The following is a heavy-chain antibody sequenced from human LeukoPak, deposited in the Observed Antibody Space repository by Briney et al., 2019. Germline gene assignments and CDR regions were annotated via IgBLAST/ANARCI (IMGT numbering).Heavy chain of an antibody. V-gene: IGHV3-73*01. J-gene: IGHJ3*02. CDR3: TSSLYYYDSSGPDAFDI. CDR1: GFTFSGSA. Sequence: GGSLRLSCAASGFTFSGSAMHWVRQASGKGLEWADRIRSKANSYATAYAASVKGRFTISRDDSKNTAYLQMNSLKTEDTAVYYCTSSLYYYDSSGPDAFDIWGQGTMVTVSS. D-gene: IGHD3-22*01. CDR2: IRSKANSYAT.